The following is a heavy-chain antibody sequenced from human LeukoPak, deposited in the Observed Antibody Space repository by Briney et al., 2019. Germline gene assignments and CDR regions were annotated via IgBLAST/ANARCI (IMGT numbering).Heavy chain of an antibody. J-gene: IGHJ4*02. CDR1: GFTFSSYG. CDR2: IWYDGSNK. D-gene: IGHD3-3*01. V-gene: IGHV3-33*06. Sequence: PGGSLRLSCAASGFTFSSYGMHWVRQAPGKGLEWVAVIWYDGSNKYYADSVKGRFTISRDNSKNTLYLQMNSLRAEDTAVYYCAKAVGGYYPYYFEYWGQGTLVTVSS. CDR3: AKAVGGYYPYYFEY.